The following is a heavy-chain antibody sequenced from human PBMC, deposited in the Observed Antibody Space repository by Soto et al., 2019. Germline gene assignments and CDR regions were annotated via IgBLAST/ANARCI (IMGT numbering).Heavy chain of an antibody. CDR2: ISSSSSTI. Sequence: GGSLRLSCAASGFTFSSYSMNWVRQAPGKGLEWVSYISSSSSTIYYADSVKGRFTISRDNAKNSLYLQMNSLRAEDTAVYYCARPYYDFWSGYYDAFDIWGQGTMVTVSS. D-gene: IGHD3-3*01. J-gene: IGHJ3*02. CDR3: ARPYYDFWSGYYDAFDI. V-gene: IGHV3-48*04. CDR1: GFTFSSYS.